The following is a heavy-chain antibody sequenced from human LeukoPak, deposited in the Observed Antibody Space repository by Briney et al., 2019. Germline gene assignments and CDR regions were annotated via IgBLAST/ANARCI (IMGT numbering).Heavy chain of an antibody. Sequence: GGSLRLSCAASGFTFSSYWMNWARQAPGKGLEWVASINHNGNVNYYVDSVKGRFTISRDNAKNSLYLRMSNLRAEDTAVYFCARGGGLDVWGQGATVTVSS. D-gene: IGHD3-16*01. V-gene: IGHV3-7*03. CDR3: ARGGGLDV. CDR2: INHNGNVN. CDR1: GFTFSSYW. J-gene: IGHJ6*02.